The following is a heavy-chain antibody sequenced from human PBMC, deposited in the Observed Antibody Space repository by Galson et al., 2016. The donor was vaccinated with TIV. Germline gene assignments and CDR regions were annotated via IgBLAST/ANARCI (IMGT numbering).Heavy chain of an antibody. CDR3: AKRINYGGDAFEN. V-gene: IGHV3-23*01. CDR2: ISGSGGVT. Sequence: SLRLSCAASGFTFNNYAMSWVRQAPGKGLEWVSGISGSGGVTYFADSVKGRFTISRDNSKSTLYLQLNSLRAEDTAVYYCAKRINYGGDAFENWGQGTMVTVSS. CDR1: GFTFNNYA. D-gene: IGHD4-23*01. J-gene: IGHJ3*02.